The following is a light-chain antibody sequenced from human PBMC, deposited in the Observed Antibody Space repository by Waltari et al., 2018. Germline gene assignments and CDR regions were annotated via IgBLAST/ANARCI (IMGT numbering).Light chain of an antibody. Sequence: QLVLTQSPSASASLGASVKLTCTLSSGHSSNIVAWLQQQPEKGLRFLMKVNSDGSHSKGDEIPDRFSGSSSGAERYLTISSVQSEDEADYYCQTGGHGTWVFGGGTKLTVL. CDR2: VNSDGSH. J-gene: IGLJ3*02. V-gene: IGLV4-69*01. CDR3: QTGGHGTWV. CDR1: SGHSSNI.